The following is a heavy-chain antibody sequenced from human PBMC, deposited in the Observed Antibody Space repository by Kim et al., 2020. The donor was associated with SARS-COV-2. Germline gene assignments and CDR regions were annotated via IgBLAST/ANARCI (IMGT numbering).Heavy chain of an antibody. CDR3: ARVIWGTYRYTDY. V-gene: IGHV7-4-1*02. CDR2: INTDTGNP. J-gene: IGHJ4*02. Sequence: ASVKVSCKASGYTFTNNAISWVRQAPGQGLEGMGWINTDTGNPTYAQAFTRRFVFSVDTSVTTAYLQISSLEAEDTALYYCARVIWGTYRYTDYWGQGT. CDR1: GYTFTNNA. D-gene: IGHD3-16*02.